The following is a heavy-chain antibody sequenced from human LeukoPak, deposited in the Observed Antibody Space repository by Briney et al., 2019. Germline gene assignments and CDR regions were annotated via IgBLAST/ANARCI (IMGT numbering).Heavy chain of an antibody. V-gene: IGHV4-61*02. J-gene: IGHJ4*02. CDR1: GGSISSGSYY. Sequence: SESLSLTCTVSGGSISSGSYYWSWIRQPAGKGLEWIGRIYTSGSTNYNPSLKGRVTISVDTSKNQFSLTLSSVTAADTAVYYCAREWDTAMPLWGQGTLVTVPS. CDR2: IYTSGST. D-gene: IGHD5-18*01. CDR3: AREWDTAMPL.